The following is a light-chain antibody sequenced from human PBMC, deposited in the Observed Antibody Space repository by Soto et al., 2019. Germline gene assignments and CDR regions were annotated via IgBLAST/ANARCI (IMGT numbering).Light chain of an antibody. CDR3: SSYTSSSTLRV. Sequence: QSALTQPASVSGSPGQSITISCTGTSSDVGGYNYVSWYQQHPGKAPKLMIYDVNNRPSGVSNRFSGSKSGNTASLTISGLQAEDEADYYCSSYTSSSTLRVFGTGTKVTVL. CDR2: DVN. J-gene: IGLJ1*01. CDR1: SSDVGGYNY. V-gene: IGLV2-14*03.